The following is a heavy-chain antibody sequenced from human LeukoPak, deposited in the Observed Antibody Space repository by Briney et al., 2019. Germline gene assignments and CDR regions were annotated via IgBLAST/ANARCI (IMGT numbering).Heavy chain of an antibody. V-gene: IGHV3-23*01. Sequence: GGSLRLSCAASGFTFSSYAMSWVRQAPGKGLEWVSAISGSGGSTYYADSVKGRFTISRDNSKNTLYLQMNSPRAEDTAVYYCGRVAGSYYFDYWGQGTLVTVSS. CDR2: ISGSGGST. CDR1: GFTFSSYA. D-gene: IGHD6-19*01. J-gene: IGHJ4*02. CDR3: GRVAGSYYFDY.